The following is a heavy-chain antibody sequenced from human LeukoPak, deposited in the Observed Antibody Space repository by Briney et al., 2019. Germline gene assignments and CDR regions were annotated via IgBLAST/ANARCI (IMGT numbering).Heavy chain of an antibody. V-gene: IGHV3-21*01. J-gene: IGHJ4*02. CDR3: AREGILTGYAFDY. CDR1: GFTFSSYS. D-gene: IGHD3-9*01. Sequence: GGSLRLSCAASGFTFSSYSMNWVRHAPGKGLEWVSSISSSSSYIYYADSVKGRFTISRDNAKNSLYLQMNSLRAEDTAVYYCAREGILTGYAFDYWGQGTLVTVSS. CDR2: ISSSSSYI.